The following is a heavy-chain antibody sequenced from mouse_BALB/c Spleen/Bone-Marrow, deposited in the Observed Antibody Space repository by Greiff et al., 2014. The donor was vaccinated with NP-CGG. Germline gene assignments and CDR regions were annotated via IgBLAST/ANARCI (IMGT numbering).Heavy chain of an antibody. CDR2: INPSNGGT. CDR1: GYTFTSYW. J-gene: IGHJ4*01. CDR3: TYMGYYGSSYAMDY. V-gene: IGHV1S16*01. D-gene: IGHD1-1*01. Sequence: VKLMESGAELVKPGASVKLSCKASGYTFTSYWMHWVKLRPGQGFEWIGEINPSNGGTNYNEKFKRKATLTEDKSSSTAYMQLSSLTSEDSAVYYCTYMGYYGSSYAMDYWGQGTSVTVSS.